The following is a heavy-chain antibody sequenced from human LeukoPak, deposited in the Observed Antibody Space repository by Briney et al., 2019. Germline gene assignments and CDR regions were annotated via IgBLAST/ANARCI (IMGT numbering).Heavy chain of an antibody. J-gene: IGHJ4*02. CDR3: ANQIAAANPRDY. V-gene: IGHV3-30*18. CDR1: GFTFSSYG. CDR2: ISYDGSNK. Sequence: GGSLRLSCAASGFTFSSYGMHWVCQAPGKGLEWVAVISYDGSNKYYADSVKGRFTISRDNSKNTLYLQMNSLRAEDTAVYYCANQIAAANPRDYWGQGTLVTVSS. D-gene: IGHD6-13*01.